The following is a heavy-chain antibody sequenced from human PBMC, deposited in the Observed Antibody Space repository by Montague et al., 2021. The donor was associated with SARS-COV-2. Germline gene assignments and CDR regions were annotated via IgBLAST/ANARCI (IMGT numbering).Heavy chain of an antibody. V-gene: IGHV4-34*01. Sequence: SETLSLTCAVYGGSLSGFYWTWICQAPGKGLEWVGEITHGGSTSYSPALKSRLTISLDTSKNQFSLKLDSVTAADTATYYCARSHDYRGNDYFDSWGQGARVIVSS. CDR3: ARSHDYRGNDYFDS. CDR2: ITHGGST. CDR1: GGSLSGFY. D-gene: IGHD4-23*01. J-gene: IGHJ4*02.